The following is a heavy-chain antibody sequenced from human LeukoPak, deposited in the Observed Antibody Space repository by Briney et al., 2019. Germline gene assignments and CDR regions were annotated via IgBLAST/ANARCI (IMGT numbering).Heavy chain of an antibody. CDR3: ARGTHCSSTSCCDQFDY. Sequence: GGSLRLSCAASGSTVSSNYMNWVRQAPGKGLEWVSVIYSGGSTYYADSVKGRFTISRDNSKNTLYLQMNSLRAEDTAVYYCARGTHCSSTSCCDQFDYWGQGTLVTVSS. CDR1: GSTVSSNY. V-gene: IGHV3-53*01. D-gene: IGHD2-2*01. J-gene: IGHJ4*02. CDR2: IYSGGST.